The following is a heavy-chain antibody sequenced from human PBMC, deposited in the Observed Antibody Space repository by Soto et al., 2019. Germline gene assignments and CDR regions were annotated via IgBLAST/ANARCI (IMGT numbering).Heavy chain of an antibody. Sequence: ASVKVSCKASGYTFTSYGISWVRQAPGQGLGWMGWISAYNGNTNYAQKLQGRVTMTTDTSTSTAYMELRSLRSDDTAVYYCARDREYDFWSGYYTGPGFDPGGQGTLVTV. D-gene: IGHD3-3*01. J-gene: IGHJ5*02. V-gene: IGHV1-18*04. CDR2: ISAYNGNT. CDR3: ARDREYDFWSGYYTGPGFDP. CDR1: GYTFTSYG.